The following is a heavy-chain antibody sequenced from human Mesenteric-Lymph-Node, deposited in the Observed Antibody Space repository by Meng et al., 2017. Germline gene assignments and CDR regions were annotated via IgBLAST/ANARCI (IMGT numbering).Heavy chain of an antibody. J-gene: IGHJ4*02. CDR1: GYTFTSYD. V-gene: IGHV1-8*03. D-gene: IGHD1-26*01. Sequence: ASVKVSCKASGYTFTSYDINWVRQATGQGLEWMGWMSPNTGKTGSAQKFQGRVTITWDTSISTAYMEVSSLRSEDTAVYYCARWTGSYSGDFDYWGQGTLVTVSS. CDR2: MSPNTGKT. CDR3: ARWTGSYSGDFDY.